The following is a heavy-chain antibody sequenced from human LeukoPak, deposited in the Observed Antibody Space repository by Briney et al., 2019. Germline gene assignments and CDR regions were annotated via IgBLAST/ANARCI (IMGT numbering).Heavy chain of an antibody. CDR1: GGSISSYY. Sequence: SETLSLTCTVSGGSISSYYWSWIRQPPGKGLEWIGYIYYSGSTNHNPSLKSRVTISVDTSKNQFSLKLSSVTAADTAVYYCARGYPPDYWGQGTLATVSS. CDR3: ARGYPPDY. J-gene: IGHJ4*02. V-gene: IGHV4-59*12. D-gene: IGHD2-2*02. CDR2: IYYSGST.